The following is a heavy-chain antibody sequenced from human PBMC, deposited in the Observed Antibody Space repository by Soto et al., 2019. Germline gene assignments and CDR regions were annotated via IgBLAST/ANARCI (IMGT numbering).Heavy chain of an antibody. V-gene: IGHV3-23*01. Sequence: EVQLLESGGGLVQPGGSLRLSCGAAGFTFSSYAMGWVRQAPGKGLEWASAISGSGLTTNYADSVRGRFTISRDNSKNTLYLQMNSLSAEDTAVYYCAKSVPCSSSWCVGFNWFDPWGQGTLVTVSS. CDR1: GFTFSSYA. D-gene: IGHD6-6*01. J-gene: IGHJ5*02. CDR3: AKSVPCSSSWCVGFNWFDP. CDR2: ISGSGLTT.